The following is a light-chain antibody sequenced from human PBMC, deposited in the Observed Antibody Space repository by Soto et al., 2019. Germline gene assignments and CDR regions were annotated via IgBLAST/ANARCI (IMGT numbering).Light chain of an antibody. J-gene: IGKJ1*01. CDR3: QQYDAFSRT. Sequence: DIQMTQSPSTLSASVGDRVSISCRASQSVSVWVAWYQQKPGTAPKLLIYDAVTVDTGVPSRFSGSGSGTEFTLTISSLQPEDFATYYCQQYDAFSRTFGQGTKVDIK. V-gene: IGKV1-5*01. CDR1: QSVSVW. CDR2: DAV.